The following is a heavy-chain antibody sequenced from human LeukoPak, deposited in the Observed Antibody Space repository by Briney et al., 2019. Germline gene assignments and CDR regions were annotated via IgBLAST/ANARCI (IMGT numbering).Heavy chain of an antibody. V-gene: IGHV4-39*01. CDR3: ARLIVPAAIVGYNWFDP. J-gene: IGHJ5*02. CDR1: GGSISSSSYY. D-gene: IGHD2-2*02. CDR2: IYYSGST. Sequence: PSETLSLTCTVSGGSISSSSYYWGWIRQPPGKGLEWIGSIYYSGSTYYNPSLKSRVTISVDTSKNQFSLKLSSVTAADTAVYYCARLIVPAAIVGYNWFDPWGQGTLVTVSS.